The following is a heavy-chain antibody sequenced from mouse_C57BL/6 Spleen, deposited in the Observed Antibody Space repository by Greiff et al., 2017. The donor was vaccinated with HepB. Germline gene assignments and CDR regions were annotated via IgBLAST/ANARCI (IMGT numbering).Heavy chain of an antibody. J-gene: IGHJ4*01. V-gene: IGHV2-2*01. CDR1: GFSLTSYG. CDR2: IWSGGST. CDR3: ASQLGYYAMDY. Sequence: QVQLKQSGPGLVQPSQSLSITCTVSGFSLTSYGVHWVRQSPGKGLEWLGVIWSGGSTDYNAALISRLSISKDNSKSQVFFKMNSLQADDTAIYYCASQLGYYAMDYWGQGTSVTVSS. D-gene: IGHD4-1*02.